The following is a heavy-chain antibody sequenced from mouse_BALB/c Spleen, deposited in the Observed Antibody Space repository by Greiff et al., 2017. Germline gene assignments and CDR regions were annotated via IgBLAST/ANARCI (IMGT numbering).Heavy chain of an antibody. CDR2: IYPGNGDT. CDR3: TRRDYVDAMDY. J-gene: IGHJ4*01. D-gene: IGHD1-1*02. CDR1: GYTFTSYC. Sequence: EVQLQESGTVLARPGASVKISCKASGYTFTSYCMHWVKQRPGQGLEWIGDIYPGNGDTSYNQKFKGKATLTAVTSSSTAYMALSSLTNEDYAVYDCTRRDYVDAMDYWGQGTPVTVSA. V-gene: IGHV1-5*01.